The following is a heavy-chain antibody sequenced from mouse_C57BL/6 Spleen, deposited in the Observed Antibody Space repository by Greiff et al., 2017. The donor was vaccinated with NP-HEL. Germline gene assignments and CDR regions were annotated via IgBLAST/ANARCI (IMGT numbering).Heavy chain of an antibody. Sequence: EVQRVESGGGLVKPGGSLKLSCAASGFTFSSYAMSWVRQTPEKRLEWVATISDGGSYTYYPDNVKGRFTISRDNAKNNLYLQMSHLKSEDTAMYYCARDTHYYGRAMDYWGQGTSVTVSS. V-gene: IGHV5-4*01. CDR2: ISDGGSYT. J-gene: IGHJ4*01. CDR3: ARDTHYYGRAMDY. D-gene: IGHD1-1*01. CDR1: GFTFSSYA.